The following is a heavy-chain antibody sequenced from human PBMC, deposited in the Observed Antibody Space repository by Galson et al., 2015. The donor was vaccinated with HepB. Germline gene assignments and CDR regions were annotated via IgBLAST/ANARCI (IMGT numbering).Heavy chain of an antibody. CDR2: IIPIFGTA. V-gene: IGHV1-69*13. CDR1: GGTFSSYA. D-gene: IGHD1-26*01. CDR3: ARDLEWELLSGWFDP. J-gene: IGHJ5*02. Sequence: SVKVSCKASGGTFSSYAISWVRQAPGQGLEWMGGIIPIFGTANYAQKFQGRVTITADESTSTAYMELSSLRSEDTAVYYCARDLEWELLSGWFDPWGQGTLVTVSS.